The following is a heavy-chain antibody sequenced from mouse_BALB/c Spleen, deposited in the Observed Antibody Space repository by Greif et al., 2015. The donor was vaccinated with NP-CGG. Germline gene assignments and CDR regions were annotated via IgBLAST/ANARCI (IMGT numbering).Heavy chain of an antibody. V-gene: IGHV14-3*02. CDR1: GFNIKDTY. CDR3: ARSHYYGYVGFYY. CDR2: IDPANGNT. D-gene: IGHD1-2*01. Sequence: VQLQQSGAELVKPGASVKLSCTASGFNIKDTYMHWVKQRPEQGLEWIGRIDPANGNTKYDPKFQGKATITADTSSNTAYLQLSSLTSEDTAVYYCARSHYYGYVGFYYWGQGTTLTVSS. J-gene: IGHJ2*01.